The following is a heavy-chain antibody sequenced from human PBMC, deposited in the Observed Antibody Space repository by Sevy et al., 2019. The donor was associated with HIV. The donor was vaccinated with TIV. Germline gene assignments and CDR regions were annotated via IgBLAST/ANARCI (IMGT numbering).Heavy chain of an antibody. D-gene: IGHD3-22*01. CDR1: GFTFSSYA. CDR3: AKKEDLGMIVVVIGPDAFDI. Sequence: GGSLRLSCAASGFTFSSYAMSWVRQAPGKGLEWVSAISGSGGSTYYADSVKGRFTISRDNSKNTLYLQMNSLRAEDTAVYYCAKKEDLGMIVVVIGPDAFDIWGQGTMVTVSS. CDR2: ISGSGGST. J-gene: IGHJ3*02. V-gene: IGHV3-23*01.